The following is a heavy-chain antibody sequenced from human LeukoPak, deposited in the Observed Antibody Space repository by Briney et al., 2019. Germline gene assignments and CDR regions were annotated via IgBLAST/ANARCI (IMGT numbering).Heavy chain of an antibody. D-gene: IGHD3-22*01. CDR3: ARLAYYYDSSGYCYFDY. V-gene: IGHV4-4*09. J-gene: IGHJ4*02. CDR2: IYPRGST. Sequence: GKEMEWNGYIYPRGSTNYNPSLKSRVTISVDASKKQFSLKLSSVTAADTAVYYCARLAYYYDSSGYCYFDYWGQGTLVTVSS.